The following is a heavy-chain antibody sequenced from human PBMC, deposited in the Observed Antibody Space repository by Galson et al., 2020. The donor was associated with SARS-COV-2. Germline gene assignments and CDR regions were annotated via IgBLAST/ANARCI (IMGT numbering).Heavy chain of an antibody. D-gene: IGHD3-9*01. CDR1: GFTFSRFN. CDR3: ARDGNHYDILTGYYNFAPDYYYYYYMDV. Sequence: GESLKISCAASGFTFSRFNMNWVRQAPGKGLEWVSSISATSSYIYYADSLEGRFTISRDNAKNSLYLQMNSLRAEDTAVYYCARDGNHYDILTGYYNFAPDYYYYYYMDVWGKGTTVTVSS. J-gene: IGHJ6*03. V-gene: IGHV3-21*01. CDR2: ISATSSYI.